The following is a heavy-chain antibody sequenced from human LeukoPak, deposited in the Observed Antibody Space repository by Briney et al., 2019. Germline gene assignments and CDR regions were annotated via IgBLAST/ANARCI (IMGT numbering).Heavy chain of an antibody. D-gene: IGHD6-25*01. V-gene: IGHV4-39*07. Sequence: SETLSLTCSASGGSISSCTYSWGWIRQPPGKGLEWIGSFSCSGSTYYNPSLKSRVTISVDTSKSQFSLYMDSVTAADTAVYYCARGGGLNYYYYYMDVWGKGTTVTVSS. CDR3: ARGGGLNYYYYYMDV. J-gene: IGHJ6*03. CDR1: GGSISSCTYS. CDR2: FSCSGST.